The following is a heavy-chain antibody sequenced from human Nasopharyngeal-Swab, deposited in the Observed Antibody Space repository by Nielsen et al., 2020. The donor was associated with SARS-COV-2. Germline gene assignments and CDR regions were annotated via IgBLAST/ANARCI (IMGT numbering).Heavy chain of an antibody. CDR2: ISYDGGNK. D-gene: IGHD1-26*01. CDR3: TTEWELESIQLVE. Sequence: SPKISCAASGFTFSNYAMHWVRQAPGKGLEWVSIISYDGGNKNYADSVKRRLTTTRDNSKNTLYLQMDSLRREDTAVYYCTTEWELESIQLVEWGQGTLVTVSS. CDR1: GFTFSNYA. J-gene: IGHJ4*02. V-gene: IGHV3-30-3*01.